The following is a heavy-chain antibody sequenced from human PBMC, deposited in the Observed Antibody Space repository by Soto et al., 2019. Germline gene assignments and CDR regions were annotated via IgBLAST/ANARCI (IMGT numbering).Heavy chain of an antibody. D-gene: IGHD5-12*01. V-gene: IGHV3-64*01. Sequence: PGGSLILSCGASGFDFSNYWMHWVRQAPGKGLEYVSAISSNGGSTYYANSVKGRFTISRDNSKNTLYLQMGSLRAEDMAVYYCARASSARERWLQYDWGQGTLVTVSS. J-gene: IGHJ4*02. CDR1: GFDFSNYW. CDR3: ARASSARERWLQYD. CDR2: ISSNGGST.